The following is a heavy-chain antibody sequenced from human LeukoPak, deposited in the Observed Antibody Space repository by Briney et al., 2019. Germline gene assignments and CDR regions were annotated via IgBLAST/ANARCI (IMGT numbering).Heavy chain of an antibody. J-gene: IGHJ2*01. D-gene: IGHD1-1*01. CDR1: GFTFSTYV. Sequence: GGSLRLSCAASGFTFSTYVMHWVRQAPGKGLMWVSRVSHDGAVTSYADSVRGRFTVSRDNAKNTLYLQMNSLRAEDTAVYYCTRDVNWNFFGVWGRGTLVTVSS. CDR2: VSHDGAVT. CDR3: TRDVNWNFFGV. V-gene: IGHV3-74*01.